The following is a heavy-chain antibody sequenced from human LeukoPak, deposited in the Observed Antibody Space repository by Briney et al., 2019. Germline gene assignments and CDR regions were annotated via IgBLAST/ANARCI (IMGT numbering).Heavy chain of an antibody. CDR3: ARSPSPDYDILTGYHTIREYYFDY. CDR2: IWYDGSNK. CDR1: GFIFSNYG. D-gene: IGHD3-9*01. Sequence: PGRSLRLSCAASGFIFSNYGMHWVRQAPGKGLEWVAVIWYDGSNKYYADSVKGRFTISRDNSKNTLYLQMNSLRAEDTAVYYCARSPSPDYDILTGYHTIREYYFDYWGQGTLVTVSS. J-gene: IGHJ4*02. V-gene: IGHV3-33*01.